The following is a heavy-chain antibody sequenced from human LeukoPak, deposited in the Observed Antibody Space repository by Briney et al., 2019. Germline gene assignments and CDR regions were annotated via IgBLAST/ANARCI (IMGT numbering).Heavy chain of an antibody. CDR1: GFTFSNYE. CDR3: ARYGQQLVSDY. V-gene: IGHV3-48*03. Sequence: GGSLRLSCAASGFTFSNYEMYRVRQAPGKGLEWLSYISSSGSTLYYADSVKGRFTISRDNAKSSLYLQMNGLRAEDTAVYYCARYGQQLVSDYWGQGTLLTVSS. J-gene: IGHJ4*02. D-gene: IGHD6-13*01. CDR2: ISSSGSTL.